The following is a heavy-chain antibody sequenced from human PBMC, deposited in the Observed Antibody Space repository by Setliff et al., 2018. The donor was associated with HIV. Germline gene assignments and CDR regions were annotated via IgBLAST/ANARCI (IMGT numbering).Heavy chain of an antibody. Sequence: SETLSLTCAVYGGSLTNYYWSWIRQSPGKGLEWIGEITDDGTATYTSSLKSRVTIPLDTSKKQLSLKVTSVTAADTAIYYCARGRSCESDWCWLYYNYYYGMDVWAQGTAVTVLL. CDR1: GGSLTNYY. D-gene: IGHD2-8*01. V-gene: IGHV4-34*01. CDR3: ARGRSCESDWCWLYYNYYYGMDV. CDR2: ITDDGTA. J-gene: IGHJ6*02.